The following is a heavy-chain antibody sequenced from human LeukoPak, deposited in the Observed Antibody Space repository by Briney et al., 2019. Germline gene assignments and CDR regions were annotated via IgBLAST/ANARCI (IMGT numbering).Heavy chain of an antibody. CDR1: GGSFSGYY. Sequence: SETLSLTCAVYGGSFSGYYWSWIRQPPGKGLEWIGEINHSGSTNYNPSLKSRVTISVDTSKNQFSLKLSSVTAADTAVYYCARRTAVAGVSWFDPWGQGTLVTVSS. CDR2: INHSGST. V-gene: IGHV4-34*01. D-gene: IGHD6-19*01. J-gene: IGHJ5*02. CDR3: ARRTAVAGVSWFDP.